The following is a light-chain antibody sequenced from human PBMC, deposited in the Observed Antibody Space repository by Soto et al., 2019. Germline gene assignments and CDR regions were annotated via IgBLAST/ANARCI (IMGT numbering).Light chain of an antibody. CDR1: QSVSSN. CDR3: QQYDNWPPSIT. Sequence: EIVMTQSPATLSVSPGERATLSCRASQSVSSNLAWYQQKPGQAPRLLIYGASTRATGIPARFSGSGSGTEVTLTISSLQSEDSAVYYCQQYDNWPPSITFGQGTRLEIK. CDR2: GAS. J-gene: IGKJ5*01. V-gene: IGKV3-15*01.